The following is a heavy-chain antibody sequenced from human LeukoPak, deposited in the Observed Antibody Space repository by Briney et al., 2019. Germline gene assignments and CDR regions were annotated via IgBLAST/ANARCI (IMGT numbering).Heavy chain of an antibody. CDR1: GSTFTSYW. CDR2: IISEGSST. V-gene: IGHV3-74*01. J-gene: IGHJ4*02. D-gene: IGHD6-19*01. CDR3: ARGIAVAGTGDY. Sequence: GGSLRLSCAASGSTFTSYWMHWVRHAPGKGLVWVSCIISEGSSTIYADSVKGRFTSSTDSAKNTLYLQINSLRAEDTAVYYCARGIAVAGTGDYWGQGTLVTVSS.